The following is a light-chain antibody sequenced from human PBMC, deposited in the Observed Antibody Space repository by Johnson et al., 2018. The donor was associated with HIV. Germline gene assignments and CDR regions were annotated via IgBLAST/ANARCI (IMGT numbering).Light chain of an antibody. Sequence: QSVFTQPPSVSAAPGQKVTISCSGSSSNIGNNYVSWYQQLAVTALKLLIYDNNTRPSGIPDRFSGSKSGPSATLRITGPQHGDEADYYCGTWDSSLSAFYVFGTVTKVTVL. CDR2: DNN. J-gene: IGLJ1*01. V-gene: IGLV1-51*01. CDR1: SSNIGNNY. CDR3: GTWDSSLSAFYV.